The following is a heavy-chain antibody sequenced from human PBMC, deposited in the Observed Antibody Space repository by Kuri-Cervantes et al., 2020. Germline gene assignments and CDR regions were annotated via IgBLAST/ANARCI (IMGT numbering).Heavy chain of an antibody. CDR3: ARALSSDASGWFPFDY. D-gene: IGHD6-19*01. Sequence: GESLKISCAASGFTFSSYSMNWVRQAPGKGLEWVSSISSSSSYIYYADSVKGRFTISRDNSKNTLYLQMSSLRAEDTAVYYCARALSSDASGWFPFDYWGQGTLVTVSS. CDR2: ISSSSSYI. CDR1: GFTFSSYS. J-gene: IGHJ4*02. V-gene: IGHV3-21*04.